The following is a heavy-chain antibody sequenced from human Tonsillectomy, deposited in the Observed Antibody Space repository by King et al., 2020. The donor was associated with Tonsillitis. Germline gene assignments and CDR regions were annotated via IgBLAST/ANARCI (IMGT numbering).Heavy chain of an antibody. CDR3: ARCIAAAGRYYYYMDV. V-gene: IGHV4-4*02. D-gene: IGHD6-13*01. CDR2: ICHSGNT. Sequence: VQLQESGPGLVKPSGTLSLTCAVSGVSIGSSNWWGWVRQPPGKGLEWIGEICHSGNTNYNPPHQRRVTISVDKSKNQFSLNLSPATAADTALYFCARCIAAAGRYYYYMDVWGKGTTVTVSS. J-gene: IGHJ6*03. CDR1: GVSIGSSNW.